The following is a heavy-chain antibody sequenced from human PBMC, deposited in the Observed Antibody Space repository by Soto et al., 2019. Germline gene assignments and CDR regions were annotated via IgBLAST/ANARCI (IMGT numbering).Heavy chain of an antibody. D-gene: IGHD3-22*01. V-gene: IGHV5-51*01. CDR1: GYTITSYW. CDR3: ACGFYDSSGYPCYY. CDR2: ISPGDSDT. J-gene: IGHJ4*02. Sequence: EVQVVQSGAEVKKPGEPLKISCKSSGYTITSYWIDWVRQMPGKGLEWLGIISPGDSDTKYSPSFQGQVTISADKSISTAYLQWSSLKASDTAMYFFACGFYDSSGYPCYYWGQGTVVTVSS.